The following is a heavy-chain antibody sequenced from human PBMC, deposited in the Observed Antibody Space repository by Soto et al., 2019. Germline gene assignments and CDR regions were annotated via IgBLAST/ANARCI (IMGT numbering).Heavy chain of an antibody. CDR2: IYPGDSNT. CDR1: GYSFTSYW. J-gene: IGHJ6*02. D-gene: IGHD3-3*01. V-gene: IGHV5-51*01. Sequence: PGESLKISCKGSGYSFTSYWIGWVRQMPGKGLEWMGIIYPGDSNTRYSPSFQGQVTISADKSISTAYLQMNSLRAEDTAVYYCAKVPSGYDFWSGYLGHYYYYYGMDVWGQGTTVTVSS. CDR3: AKVPSGYDFWSGYLGHYYYYYGMDV.